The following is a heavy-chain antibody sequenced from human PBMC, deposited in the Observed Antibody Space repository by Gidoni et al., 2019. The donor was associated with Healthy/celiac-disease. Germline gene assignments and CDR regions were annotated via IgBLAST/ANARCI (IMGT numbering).Heavy chain of an antibody. Sequence: EVQLLESGGGLVQPGGSMRLSCAASGFTFSSHAMSWVRQAPGKGLEWVSASSGSGGSTDYADSVKGRFTISRDNSKNTLHLQMNSLRAEDTAVYYCAKYDSGTSSHYYYYGMDVWGQGTTVTVSS. D-gene: IGHD3-10*01. J-gene: IGHJ6*02. CDR2: SSGSGGST. V-gene: IGHV3-23*01. CDR3: AKYDSGTSSHYYYYGMDV. CDR1: GFTFSSHA.